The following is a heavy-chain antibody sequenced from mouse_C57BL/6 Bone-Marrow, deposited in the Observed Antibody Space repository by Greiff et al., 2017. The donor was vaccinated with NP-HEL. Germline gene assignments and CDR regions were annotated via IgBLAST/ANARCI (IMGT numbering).Heavy chain of an antibody. V-gene: IGHV5-6*01. CDR2: ISSGGSYT. Sequence: EVHLVESGGDLVKPGGSLKLSCAASGFTFSSYGMSWVRQTPDKRLEWVATISSGGSYTYYPDSVKGRFTISRDNAKNTLYLQMSSLKSEDTAMYYCAREAYYYGSSYNWGQGTTLTVSS. CDR3: AREAYYYGSSYN. D-gene: IGHD1-1*01. J-gene: IGHJ2*01. CDR1: GFTFSSYG.